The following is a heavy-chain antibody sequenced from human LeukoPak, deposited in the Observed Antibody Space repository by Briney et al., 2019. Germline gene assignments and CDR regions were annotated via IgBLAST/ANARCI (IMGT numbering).Heavy chain of an antibody. V-gene: IGHV3-7*01. CDR1: GFTFSSYW. CDR2: IKQDGSEK. J-gene: IGHJ3*02. D-gene: IGHD3-22*01. CDR3: ARGRWAIVVRVGAFDI. Sequence: GGPLRLSCAASGFTFSSYWMSWVRQAPGKGLEWVANIKQDGSEKYYVDSVKGRFTISRDNAKNSLYLQMNSLRAEDTAVYYCARGRWAIVVRVGAFDIWGQGTMVTVSS.